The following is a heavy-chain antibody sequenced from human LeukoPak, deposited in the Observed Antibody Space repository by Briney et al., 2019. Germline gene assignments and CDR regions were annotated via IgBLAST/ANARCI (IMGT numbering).Heavy chain of an antibody. J-gene: IGHJ6*03. D-gene: IGHD2-2*01. V-gene: IGHV1-3*01. Sequence: ASVKVSCKASGYTFTSYTMHWVRQAPGQRLEWMGWINAGNGNTKYSQKFQGRVTITRDTSASTAYMELSSLRSEDTAVYYCARGTGVPAAMGYYYYYMDVWGKGTTVTVSS. CDR2: INAGNGNT. CDR1: GYTFTSYT. CDR3: ARGTGVPAAMGYYYYYMDV.